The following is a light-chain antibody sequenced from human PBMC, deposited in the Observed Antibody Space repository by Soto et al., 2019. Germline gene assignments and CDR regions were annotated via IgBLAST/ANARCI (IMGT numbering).Light chain of an antibody. CDR1: QSLLHSNGYNY. CDR3: MQALQTWT. Sequence: DIVMTQSPLSLPVTPGEPASISCRSSQSLLHSNGYNYLDWYLQKPGQSPQLLIYLGSNRASGGPDRFSGRGSGTDFTLKISRVEAEEVGVYYCMQALQTWTFGQGTKVEIK. J-gene: IGKJ1*01. CDR2: LGS. V-gene: IGKV2-28*01.